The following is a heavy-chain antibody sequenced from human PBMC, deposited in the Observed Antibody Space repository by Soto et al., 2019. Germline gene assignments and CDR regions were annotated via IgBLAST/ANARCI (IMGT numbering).Heavy chain of an antibody. CDR1: GDSVTRSRYY. V-gene: IGHV4-39*02. Sequence: QLQLQESGPGLVKPSETLSLTCTVSGDSVTRSRYYWGWIRQPPGKGLEWIGSIYYSGRTYYNPSLKSRLTIPIDTSKNQFSLNMNSMTAADTAVYYCATEGGVVDANWFGPWGQGTLVTVSA. J-gene: IGHJ5*02. CDR3: ATEGGVVDANWFGP. CDR2: IYYSGRT. D-gene: IGHD3-22*01.